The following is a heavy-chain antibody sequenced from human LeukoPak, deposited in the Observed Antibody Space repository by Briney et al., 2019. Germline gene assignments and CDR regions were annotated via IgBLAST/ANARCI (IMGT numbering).Heavy chain of an antibody. CDR2: MKSKSDGGTT. J-gene: IGHJ4*02. V-gene: IGHV3-15*01. Sequence: GGSLRLSCAASGFTFSSYEMNGVRQAPRKGLEWVGRMKSKSDGGTTDYAAPVRGRFTISRDDSKNTLYLQMNSLKTEDTGVYYCTTDGYVEVTGMPFDYWGQGTLDSVSS. CDR3: TTDGYVEVTGMPFDY. CDR1: GFTFSSYE. D-gene: IGHD2-21*02.